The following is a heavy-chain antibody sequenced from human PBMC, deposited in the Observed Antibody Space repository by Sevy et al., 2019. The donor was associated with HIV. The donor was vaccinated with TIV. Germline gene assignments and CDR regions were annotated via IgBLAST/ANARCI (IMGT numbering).Heavy chain of an antibody. CDR1: GGSISSGDYY. D-gene: IGHD5-12*01. CDR2: IYYSGST. Sequence: SETLSLTCTVSGGSISSGDYYWSWSRQHPGKGLEWIRYIYYSGSTYSNPSLKSRVTISVDTSKYQFSLKLSSVTAADTAVYYCDRRDSDGYNTYFDYWGQGTLVTVSS. CDR3: DRRDSDGYNTYFDY. V-gene: IGHV4-30-4*01. J-gene: IGHJ4*02.